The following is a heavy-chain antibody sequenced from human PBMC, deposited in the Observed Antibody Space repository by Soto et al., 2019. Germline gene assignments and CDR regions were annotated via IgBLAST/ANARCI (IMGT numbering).Heavy chain of an antibody. Sequence: ASVKVSCKASGGTFSSYAISWVGQAPGQGLEWMGGIIPIFGTANYAQKFQGRVTITADESTSTAYMELRSLRSEDTAVYYCARDLRGWNFDWLAHDAFDIWGQGTMVTVSS. V-gene: IGHV1-69*13. CDR2: IIPIFGTA. CDR3: ARDLRGWNFDWLAHDAFDI. CDR1: GGTFSSYA. J-gene: IGHJ3*02. D-gene: IGHD3-9*01.